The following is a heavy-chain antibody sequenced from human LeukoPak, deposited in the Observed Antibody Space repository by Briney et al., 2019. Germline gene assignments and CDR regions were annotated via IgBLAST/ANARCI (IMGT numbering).Heavy chain of an antibody. J-gene: IGHJ5*02. V-gene: IGHV4-59*01. D-gene: IGHD3-10*01. Sequence: SETLSLTCTVSGGSISSYYWSWIRQPPGKGLEWIGYIYYSGSTNYNPSLKSRVTISVDTSKNQFPLKLSSVTAADTAVYYCARGEPMYYYGSGSYMQVGKMNWFDPWGQGTLVTVSS. CDR2: IYYSGST. CDR3: ARGEPMYYYGSGSYMQVGKMNWFDP. CDR1: GGSISSYY.